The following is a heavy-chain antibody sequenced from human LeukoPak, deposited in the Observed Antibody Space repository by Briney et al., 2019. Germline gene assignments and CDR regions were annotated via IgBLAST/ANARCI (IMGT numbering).Heavy chain of an antibody. CDR1: GFTFSDYY. D-gene: IGHD3-3*01. CDR2: ISSDGTTI. J-gene: IGHJ4*02. CDR3: ARVHDFWSGPFDY. Sequence: GSLRLSCAASGFTFSDYYMTWIRQAPGKGLEWVSYISSDGTTIYYADSVKGRFTISRDNAKNSLYLQMNSLRAEDTAVYYCARVHDFWSGPFDYWGQGTLVTVSS. V-gene: IGHV3-11*04.